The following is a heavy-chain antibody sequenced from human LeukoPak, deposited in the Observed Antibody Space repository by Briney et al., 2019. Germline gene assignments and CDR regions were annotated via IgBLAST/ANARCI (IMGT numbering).Heavy chain of an antibody. V-gene: IGHV3-23*01. D-gene: IGHD6-19*01. Sequence: SGGSLRLSCAASGFTFSSYAMSWVRQAPGKGLEWVSAISGSGGSTYYADSVKGRFTISRDNSKNTLYLQMNSLRAEDTAVYYCAKDGIPWYSCGWNYWGQGTLVTVSS. CDR3: AKDGIPWYSCGWNY. CDR2: ISGSGGST. CDR1: GFTFSSYA. J-gene: IGHJ4*02.